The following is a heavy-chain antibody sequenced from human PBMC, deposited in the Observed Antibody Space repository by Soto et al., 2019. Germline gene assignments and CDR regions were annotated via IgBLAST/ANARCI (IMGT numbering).Heavy chain of an antibody. J-gene: IGHJ4*02. V-gene: IGHV3-74*01. D-gene: IGHD3-22*01. CDR1: GFTFNTYW. CDR3: ATGGSGYFTY. Sequence: EVQLVESGGGLVQPGGSLRLSCAASGFTFNTYWMQWVRQAPGKGLVWVSRIKGDGSYTNYAVSVKGRFTISRDNAKNTLFLQMNSLGAEDTAVYYCATGGSGYFTYWGQGTLVTVSS. CDR2: IKGDGSYT.